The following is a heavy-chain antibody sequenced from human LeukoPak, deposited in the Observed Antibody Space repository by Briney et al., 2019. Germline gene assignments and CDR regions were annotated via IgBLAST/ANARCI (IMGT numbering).Heavy chain of an antibody. CDR1: GGSISSYY. D-gene: IGHD1-26*01. Sequence: PSETLSLTCTVSGGSISSYYWSWIRQPPGKGLEWIGYIYYSGSTNYNPSLKSRVTISVDTSKNQFSLKLSSVTAADTAVYYCARLVVGAYYPTFDYWGQGTLVTVSS. CDR2: IYYSGST. CDR3: ARLVVGAYYPTFDY. J-gene: IGHJ4*02. V-gene: IGHV4-59*08.